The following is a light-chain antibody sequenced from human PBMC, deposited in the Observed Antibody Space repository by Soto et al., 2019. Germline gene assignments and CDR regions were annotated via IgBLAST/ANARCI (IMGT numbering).Light chain of an antibody. V-gene: IGKV3-15*01. CDR3: QQYNSWPPIT. CDR1: QSVSSY. CDR2: GAS. J-gene: IGKJ1*01. Sequence: EIVLTQSPATRSLSPVERATLSCRASQSVSSYLAWYQQKPGQSPRLLIYGASTRATGIPVRFSGSGSGTEFTLTISSLQSEDFAVYYCQQYNSWPPITFGQGTKVDIK.